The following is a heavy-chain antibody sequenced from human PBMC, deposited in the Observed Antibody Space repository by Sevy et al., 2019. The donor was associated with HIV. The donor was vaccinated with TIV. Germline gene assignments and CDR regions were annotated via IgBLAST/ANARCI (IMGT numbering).Heavy chain of an antibody. Sequence: ASVNVSCKVSGYTLTQLSMHWVRQAPGKGLEWMGSFDPEDGETFYAQKFQGRVTLTEDTSTDTAYLELSSLTSKDTAVYDCATTKDYYDSSASPFDYWGQGTLVTVSS. D-gene: IGHD3-22*01. CDR2: FDPEDGET. V-gene: IGHV1-24*01. CDR3: ATTKDYYDSSASPFDY. CDR1: GYTLTQLS. J-gene: IGHJ4*02.